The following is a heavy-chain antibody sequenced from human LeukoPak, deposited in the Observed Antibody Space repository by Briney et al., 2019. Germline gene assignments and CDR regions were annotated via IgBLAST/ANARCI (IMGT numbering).Heavy chain of an antibody. Sequence: SVKVSCKASGYTFTSYGISWVRQAPGQGLEWMGRIIPILGIANYAQKFQGRVTITADKSTSTAYMELSSLRSEDTAVYYCARDRPRSYYYGSGSYGADFDYWGQGTLVTVSS. CDR2: IIPILGIA. CDR1: GYTFTSYG. V-gene: IGHV1-69*04. J-gene: IGHJ4*02. D-gene: IGHD3-10*01. CDR3: ARDRPRSYYYGSGSYGADFDY.